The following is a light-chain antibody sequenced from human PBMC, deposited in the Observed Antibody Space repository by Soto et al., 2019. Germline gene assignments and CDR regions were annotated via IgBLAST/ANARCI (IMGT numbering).Light chain of an antibody. CDR3: QKYNCAPLT. CDR2: ATS. Sequence: DVQMTQSPSSLSAFVGDRVTITCRASQGIAPNLAWFQQKPGKVPKLLIYATSTLQSGVPSRFSGSGSGTDFTLTINSLQPEDVGTYYCQKYNCAPLTFGGGTKVEIK. CDR1: QGIAPN. J-gene: IGKJ4*01. V-gene: IGKV1-27*01.